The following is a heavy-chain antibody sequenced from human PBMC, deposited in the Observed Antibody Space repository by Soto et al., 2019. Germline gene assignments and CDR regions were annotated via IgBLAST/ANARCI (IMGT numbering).Heavy chain of an antibody. Sequence: SGPTLVNPTQTLTLTCTFSGFSLSTSGMCVSWIRQPPGKALEWLALIDWDDDNYYSTSLKTRLTISKDTSKNQAVLTMTNTAPMEPATYPRARPRGSGGSPVQSNSAMDDWSEGTAVTVCS. CDR3: ARPRGSGGSPVQSNSAMDD. V-gene: IGHV2-70*01. CDR1: GFSLSTSGMC. J-gene: IGHJ6*04. D-gene: IGHD2-15*01. CDR2: IDWDDDN.